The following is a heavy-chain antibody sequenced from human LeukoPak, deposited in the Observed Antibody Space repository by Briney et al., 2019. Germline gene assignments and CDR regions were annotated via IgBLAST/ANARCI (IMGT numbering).Heavy chain of an antibody. CDR3: ARAGSSGDYQAGSFEY. CDR1: GYTFINYN. Sequence: ASVKVSCKASGYTFINYNVHWVRQAPGQGLEWMGLINPTGGSTNYAQKFQGGVTMTRDMSTTTVYMDLSSLKSEDTAVYYCARAGSSGDYQAGSFEYWGQGTLVTVSS. CDR2: INPTGGST. D-gene: IGHD1-26*01. V-gene: IGHV1-46*01. J-gene: IGHJ4*02.